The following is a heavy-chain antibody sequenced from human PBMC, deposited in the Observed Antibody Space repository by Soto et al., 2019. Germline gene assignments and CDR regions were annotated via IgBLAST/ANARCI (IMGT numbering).Heavy chain of an antibody. Sequence: EVQLVESGGGLVQPGGSLRLSCAASGFTFSSYWMHWVRQAPGKGLVWVSRINSDGSRTIYADSVKGRFTISSDNDKNTLYLQMNSRRAADTAVYYCASALTYYYDIDYWGQGTLVTVSS. J-gene: IGHJ4*02. CDR1: GFTFSSYW. CDR3: ASALTYYYDIDY. V-gene: IGHV3-74*01. D-gene: IGHD3-22*01. CDR2: INSDGSRT.